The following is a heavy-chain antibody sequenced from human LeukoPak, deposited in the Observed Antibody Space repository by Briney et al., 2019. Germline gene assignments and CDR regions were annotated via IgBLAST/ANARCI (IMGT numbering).Heavy chain of an antibody. Sequence: PGGSLRLSCAASAFTFSRYWMSRVRQAPGKGLEWVGRIKSNTAGGTTDYAAPVKGRFTISRHDSKNTLYLQMNRHQTEDTAVYYCDTGGSGWYYFDYWGQGTLVTVSS. J-gene: IGHJ4*02. CDR2: IKSNTAGGTT. CDR1: AFTFSRYW. V-gene: IGHV3-15*01. D-gene: IGHD6-19*01. CDR3: DTGGSGWYYFDY.